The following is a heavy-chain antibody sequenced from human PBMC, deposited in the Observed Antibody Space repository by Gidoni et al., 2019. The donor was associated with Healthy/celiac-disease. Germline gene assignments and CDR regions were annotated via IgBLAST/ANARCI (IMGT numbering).Heavy chain of an antibody. V-gene: IGHV3-48*01. J-gene: IGHJ5*02. Sequence: EAQLVESGGGLVQPGGSLRLSCAASGFTFSSYSMNWVRQAPGKGLEWVSYISSSSSTIYYADSVKGRFTISRDNAKNSLYLQMNSLRAEDTAVYYCAMSAAGTRFDPWGQGTLVTVSS. CDR3: AMSAAGTRFDP. CDR1: GFTFSSYS. D-gene: IGHD6-13*01. CDR2: ISSSSSTI.